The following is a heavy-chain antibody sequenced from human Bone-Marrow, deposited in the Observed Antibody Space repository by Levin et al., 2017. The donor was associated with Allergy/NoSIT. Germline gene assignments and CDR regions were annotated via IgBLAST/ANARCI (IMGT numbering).Heavy chain of an antibody. V-gene: IGHV3-21*01. D-gene: IGHD4-17*01. CDR2: ISDTGSQT. J-gene: IGHJ4*02. CDR1: GFTFRSST. CDR3: VYGDARDY. Sequence: EASVKVSCAASGFTFRSSTMNWVRQAPGRGLEWVSSISDTGSQTHYVDSLKGRFTISRDNTKNSLFLQINSLRVEDTAVYYCVYGDARDYWGQGTLVTVSS.